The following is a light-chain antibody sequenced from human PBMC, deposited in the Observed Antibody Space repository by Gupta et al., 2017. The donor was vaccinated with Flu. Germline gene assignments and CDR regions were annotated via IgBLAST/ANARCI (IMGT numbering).Light chain of an antibody. Sequence: DIQMTQPPSSVSASVGDRVTFTCRASQDINRWLAWYKQKPGKAPKLLIYAASSWQSGVTSRYSGSGSGKDFNLTITSRQQEDFASYYCQQSNSFPPWTFGQGTKVEMK. CDR3: QQSNSFPPWT. CDR1: QDINRW. J-gene: IGKJ1*01. V-gene: IGKV1-12*01. CDR2: AAS.